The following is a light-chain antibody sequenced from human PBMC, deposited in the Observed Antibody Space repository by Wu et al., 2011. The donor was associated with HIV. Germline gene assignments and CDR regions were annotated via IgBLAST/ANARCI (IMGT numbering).Light chain of an antibody. V-gene: IGKV3-11*01. J-gene: IGKJ5*01. Sequence: GDRATLSCRASQTVRTYIAWYQHRVGQPPRLLIYDSSVRAIGTPARFSGSGSGTDFTLTISSLEPEDFAVYYCQQGSNWPLTFGQGTRLEIK. CDR1: QTVRTY. CDR3: QQGSNWPLT. CDR2: DSS.